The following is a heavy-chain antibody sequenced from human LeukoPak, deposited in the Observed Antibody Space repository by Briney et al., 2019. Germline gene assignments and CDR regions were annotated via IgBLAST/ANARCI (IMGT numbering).Heavy chain of an antibody. CDR1: GFTFSSYA. CDR2: INHSGST. Sequence: GSLRLSCAASGFTFSSYAMSWIRQPPGKGLEWIGEINHSGSTNYNPSLKSRVTISVDTSKNQFSLKLTSVTAADTAVYYCARASYGSSWYGGGDWFDPWGQGTLVTVSS. CDR3: ARASYGSSWYGGGDWFDP. V-gene: IGHV4-34*01. D-gene: IGHD6-13*01. J-gene: IGHJ5*02.